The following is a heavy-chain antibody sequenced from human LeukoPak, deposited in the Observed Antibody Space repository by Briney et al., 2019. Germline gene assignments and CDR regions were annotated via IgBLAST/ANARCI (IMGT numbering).Heavy chain of an antibody. D-gene: IGHD2/OR15-2a*01. CDR1: GGSFSGYY. CDR2: INHSGST. J-gene: IGHJ6*02. CDR3: ARDPNTLGGNSYYYYGMDV. Sequence: PSETLSLTRAVYGGSFSGYYWSWIRQPPGKGLEWIGEINHSGSTNYNPSLKSRVTISVDTSKNQFSLKLSSVTAADTAVYYCARDPNTLGGNSYYYYGMDVWGQGTTVTVSS. V-gene: IGHV4-34*01.